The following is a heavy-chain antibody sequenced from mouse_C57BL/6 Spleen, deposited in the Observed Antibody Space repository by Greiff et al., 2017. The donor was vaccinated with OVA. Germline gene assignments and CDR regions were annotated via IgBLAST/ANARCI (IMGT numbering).Heavy chain of an antibody. V-gene: IGHV1-62-2*01. CDR2: FYPGSGSI. Sequence: QVHVKQSGAELVKPGASVKLSCKASGYTFTEYTIHWVKQRSGQGLEWIGWFYPGSGSINYNEKFKDKATLTADKSSSTVYMELSRLTSEDSAVYFCARHEDADGYYVSFDYWGQGTTLTVSS. CDR3: ARHEDADGYYVSFDY. D-gene: IGHD2-3*01. J-gene: IGHJ2*01. CDR1: GYTFTEYT.